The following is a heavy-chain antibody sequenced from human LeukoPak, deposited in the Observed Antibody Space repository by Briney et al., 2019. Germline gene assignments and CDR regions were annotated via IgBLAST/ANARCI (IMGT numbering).Heavy chain of an antibody. J-gene: IGHJ4*02. CDR3: ARGPGRLPQALGYCSGGSCYFDY. CDR1: GFTFSSYS. Sequence: GGSLRLSCAASGFTFSSYSMNWVRQAPGKGLEWVSSISSSSSYIYYADSVKGRFTISRDNSKNTLYLQMNSLRAEDTAVYYCARGPGRLPQALGYCSGGSCYFDYWGQGTLVTVSS. D-gene: IGHD2-15*01. V-gene: IGHV3-21*01. CDR2: ISSSSSYI.